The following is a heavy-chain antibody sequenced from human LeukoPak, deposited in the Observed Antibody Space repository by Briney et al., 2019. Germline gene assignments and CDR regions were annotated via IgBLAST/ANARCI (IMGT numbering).Heavy chain of an antibody. V-gene: IGHV1-69*06. J-gene: IGHJ4*02. CDR3: ARDSPIAH. CDR1: GGSFSSYT. D-gene: IGHD6-13*01. Sequence: SVEVSCKASGGSFSSYTLSWVRQAPGQGLEWIGGIVPIFGTANYAQKFQGRVTITADKSTNTAFMYLSRLRSEDTAVYYCARDSPIAHWGQGTLVTVSS. CDR2: IVPIFGTA.